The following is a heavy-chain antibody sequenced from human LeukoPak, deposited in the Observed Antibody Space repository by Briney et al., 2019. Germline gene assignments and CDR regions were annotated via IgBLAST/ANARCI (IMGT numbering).Heavy chain of an antibody. CDR3: TTRLQHSFDY. CDR2: ISDSGANK. CDR1: GFTFSTYA. J-gene: IGHJ4*02. Sequence: GGSLRLSCAASGFTFSTYAMNWVRQAPGKGLEWVSLISDSGANKHYAASVKGRFTISRDNSKNTLSLQMNSLRPEDTAVYYCTTRLQHSFDYWGQGTQVTVSS. D-gene: IGHD2-15*01. V-gene: IGHV3-23*01.